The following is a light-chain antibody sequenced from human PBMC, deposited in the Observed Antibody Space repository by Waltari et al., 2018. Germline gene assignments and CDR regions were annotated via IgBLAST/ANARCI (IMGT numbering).Light chain of an antibody. CDR1: KLGDKY. CDR2: QDN. Sequence: SYELTQAPSVSVSPGQTASITCSGDKLGDKYACWYQQKPGPSPVAVIYQDNKRPSGIPERFSGSNSGNTATLTISGTQAMDEADYYCQAWDSRTVVFGGGTKLTVL. V-gene: IGLV3-1*01. CDR3: QAWDSRTVV. J-gene: IGLJ2*01.